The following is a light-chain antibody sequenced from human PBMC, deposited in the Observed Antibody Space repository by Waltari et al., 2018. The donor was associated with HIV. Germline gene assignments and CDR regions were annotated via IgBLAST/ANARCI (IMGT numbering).Light chain of an antibody. CDR1: QSVGTK. V-gene: IGKV3-15*01. Sequence: EIVMTQSPATLSVSPGESATLSCRASQSVGTKLAWYQQKPGQAPRLLIYGASIRATGIPARFSGSGSGMEFTLTISSLQSEDFAVYYCQQNSYWLPITFGQETRLEI. CDR2: GAS. CDR3: QQNSYWLPIT. J-gene: IGKJ5*01.